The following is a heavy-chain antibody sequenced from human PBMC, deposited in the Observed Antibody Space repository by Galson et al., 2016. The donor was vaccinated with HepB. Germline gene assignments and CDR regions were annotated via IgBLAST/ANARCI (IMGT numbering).Heavy chain of an antibody. J-gene: IGHJ4*02. CDR3: VREHLDRRTALDL. CDR1: GFTFTRHV. V-gene: IGHV3-64*01. D-gene: IGHD1-1*01. Sequence: GSLRLSCAASGFTFTRHVIHWVRQAPGRGLEFVSGISYREVTTYYARSVKGRFTISRDNYKDTVSLQLGSLTPEDTAMYWCVREHLDRRTALDLWGRGTMVTVSP. CDR2: ISYREVTT.